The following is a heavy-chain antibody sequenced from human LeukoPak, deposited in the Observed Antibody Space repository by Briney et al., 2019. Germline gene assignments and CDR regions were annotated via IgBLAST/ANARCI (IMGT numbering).Heavy chain of an antibody. CDR1: DDSISTYP. CDR3: ARDKRHSYGRYFAH. Sequence: SETLSLTCSVSDDSISTYPWNWIRKPPGKGLEWIAYMQSTGNSKYNPSLKSRATMSVDTSKNQVVLNLSSVTAADTAVYYCARDKRHSYGRYFAHWGQGMLVTVSS. J-gene: IGHJ4*02. CDR2: MQSTGNS. D-gene: IGHD5-18*01. V-gene: IGHV4-59*01.